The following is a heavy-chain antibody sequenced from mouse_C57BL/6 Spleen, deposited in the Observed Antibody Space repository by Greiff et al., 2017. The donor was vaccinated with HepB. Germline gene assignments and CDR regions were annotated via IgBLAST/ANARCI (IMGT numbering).Heavy chain of an antibody. Sequence: EVQGVESGGGLVKPGGSLKLSCAASGFTFSDYGMHWVRQAPEKGLEWVAYISSGSSTIYYADTVKGRFTISRDNAKNTLFLQMTSLRSEATAMYYCASPFTTVVTLDYWGQGTTLTVSS. CDR3: ASPFTTVVTLDY. D-gene: IGHD1-1*01. V-gene: IGHV5-17*01. J-gene: IGHJ2*01. CDR1: GFTFSDYG. CDR2: ISSGSSTI.